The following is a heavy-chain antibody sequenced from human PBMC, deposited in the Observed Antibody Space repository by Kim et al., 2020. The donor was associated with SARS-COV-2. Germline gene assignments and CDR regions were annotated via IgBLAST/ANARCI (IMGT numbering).Heavy chain of an antibody. CDR2: IYYSGST. V-gene: IGHV4-30-2*01. D-gene: IGHD6-13*01. Sequence: SETLSLTCAVSGGSISSGGYSWSWIRQPPGKGLEWIGYIYYSGSTYYNPSLKSRVTISVDRSKNQFSLKLSSVTAADTAVYYCARGPYGSSSWFDYWGQGTLVTVSS. CDR1: GGSISSGGYS. J-gene: IGHJ4*02. CDR3: ARGPYGSSSWFDY.